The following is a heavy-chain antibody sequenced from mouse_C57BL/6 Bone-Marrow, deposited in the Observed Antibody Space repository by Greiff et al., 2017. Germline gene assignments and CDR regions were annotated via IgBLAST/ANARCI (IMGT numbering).Heavy chain of an antibody. D-gene: IGHD2-5*01. CDR1: GYTFTSYW. CDR3: TAYYSNYDWYCDV. V-gene: IGHV1-50*01. J-gene: IGHJ1*03. CDR2: IDPSDSYT. Sequence: QVQLQQPGAELVKPGASVKLSCKASGYTFTSYWMQWVKQRPGQGLEWIGEIDPSDSYTNYNQKFKGKATLTVDTSSSTAYMQLSSLTSEDSAVYYCTAYYSNYDWYCDVWGTGTTVTVSS.